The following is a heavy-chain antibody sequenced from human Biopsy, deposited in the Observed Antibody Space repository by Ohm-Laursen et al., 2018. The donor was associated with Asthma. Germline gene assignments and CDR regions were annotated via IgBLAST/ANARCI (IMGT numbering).Heavy chain of an antibody. J-gene: IGHJ4*02. V-gene: IGHV3-30*05. CDR1: GFTFRAYG. Sequence: SLRLSCAASGFTFRAYGMHWVRQTPGKGLEWLSSISYDGHNQHYADSVKGRFTISRDNSKNTVSLEMNSLRRDDTAVYFCARATVAAAGNDWGQGTLVTVSS. CDR2: ISYDGHNQ. CDR3: ARATVAAAGND. D-gene: IGHD6-13*01.